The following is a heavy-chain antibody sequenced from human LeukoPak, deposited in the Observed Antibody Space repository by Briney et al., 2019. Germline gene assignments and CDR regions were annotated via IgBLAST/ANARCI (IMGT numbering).Heavy chain of an antibody. Sequence: PSETLSLTCAVYGGSFSGYYWSWIRQPPGKGLEWIGEINHSGSTNYNPSLKSRVTISVDTSKNQFSLKLSPVTAADTAVYYCARGLGTPPTPYYGSGIDYWGQGTLVTVSS. CDR3: ARGLGTPPTPYYGSGIDY. D-gene: IGHD3-10*01. CDR2: INHSGST. J-gene: IGHJ4*02. CDR1: GGSFSGYY. V-gene: IGHV4-34*01.